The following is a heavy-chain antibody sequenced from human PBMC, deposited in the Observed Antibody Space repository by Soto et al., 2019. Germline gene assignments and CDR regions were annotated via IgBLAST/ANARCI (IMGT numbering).Heavy chain of an antibody. CDR1: GGSISNNGFY. Sequence: QLQLQESGPGLVKPSETLSLTCTVSGGSISNNGFYWDWIRQSPGKGLEWIGSIDYGGTTYINPSLKSRVSMSVDTSKNQFSLKLSSVTAADAALYFCARHRGGGSPQRYFDYWGQGTQVTVSS. CDR2: IDYGGTT. D-gene: IGHD3-16*01. CDR3: ARHRGGGSPQRYFDY. V-gene: IGHV4-39*01. J-gene: IGHJ4*02.